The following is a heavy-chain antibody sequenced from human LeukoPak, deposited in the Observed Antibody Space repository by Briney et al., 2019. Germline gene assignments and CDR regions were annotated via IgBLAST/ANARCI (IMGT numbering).Heavy chain of an antibody. D-gene: IGHD2-21*02. CDR3: ARTYCAEDCSIRYFDY. Sequence: GASVKVSCKASGYILSSYNMHWVRQAPGQGLEWLGIINPSGGDTKYVQKFQGRVTLTRDKSTSTVYMELSSLTSDDTAVYYCARTYCAEDCSIRYFDYWGQGTLVTVSS. V-gene: IGHV1-46*01. CDR1: GYILSSYN. CDR2: INPSGGDT. J-gene: IGHJ4*02.